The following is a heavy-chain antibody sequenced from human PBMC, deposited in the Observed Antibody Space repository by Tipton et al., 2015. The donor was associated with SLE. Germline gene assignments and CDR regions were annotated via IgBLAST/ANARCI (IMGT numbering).Heavy chain of an antibody. CDR3: AERYDTFEI. V-gene: IGHV1-18*01. J-gene: IGHJ3*02. CDR1: GYTFTSYA. D-gene: IGHD1-1*01. Sequence: QVQLVQSGAEVQKPGASVKVSCKASGYTFTSYAISWVRQAPGQGLEWMGWINPYTGNTDYAQKVQGRVTMTTDTSRSTAYLDLRSLRPDDTAVYYCAERYDTFEIWGQGTMVSVSS. CDR2: INPYTGNT.